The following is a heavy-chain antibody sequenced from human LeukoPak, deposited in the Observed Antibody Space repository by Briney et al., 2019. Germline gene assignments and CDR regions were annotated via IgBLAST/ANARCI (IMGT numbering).Heavy chain of an antibody. J-gene: IGHJ5*02. V-gene: IGHV4-39*07. D-gene: IGHD3-10*01. CDR2: IYYSGST. Sequence: SETLPLTYTVSGGSISSSSYYWGWIRQPPGKGLEWIGSIYYSGSTYYNPSLKSRVTISVDTSKNQFSLKLSSVTAADTAVYYCARDTPDPIFTINNWFDPWGQGTLVTVSS. CDR3: ARDTPDPIFTINNWFDP. CDR1: GGSISSSSYY.